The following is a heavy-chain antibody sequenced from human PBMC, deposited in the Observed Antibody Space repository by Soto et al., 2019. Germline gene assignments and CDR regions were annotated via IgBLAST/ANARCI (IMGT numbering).Heavy chain of an antibody. CDR1: GFTFSRYA. V-gene: IGHV3-30-3*01. Sequence: QVHLVESGGGVVQPGGSLRLSCAASGFTFSRYAMHWVRQAPGEGLEWVAVISRDGNNKYYASSVKGRFTVSRDNSNNTVYLSMSSLRPDDTAVFSCARSRNGAVPDSINFWGQGTLVTVSS. J-gene: IGHJ1*01. CDR2: ISRDGNNK. D-gene: IGHD2-8*01. CDR3: ARSRNGAVPDSINF.